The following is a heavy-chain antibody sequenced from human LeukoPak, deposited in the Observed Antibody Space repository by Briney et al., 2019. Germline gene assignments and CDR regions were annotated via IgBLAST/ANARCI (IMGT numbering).Heavy chain of an antibody. V-gene: IGHV3-23*01. D-gene: IGHD6-13*01. CDR3: AKDHGLYSSSWYDH. Sequence: GGSLRLSCAASGFTFSSYAMSWVRQAPGKGLEWVSAISGSGGSTYYADSVKGRFTISRDNSKNTLYLQMNSLRAEDTAVYYCAKDHGLYSSSWYDHWGQGTLVTVSS. J-gene: IGHJ5*02. CDR1: GFTFSSYA. CDR2: ISGSGGST.